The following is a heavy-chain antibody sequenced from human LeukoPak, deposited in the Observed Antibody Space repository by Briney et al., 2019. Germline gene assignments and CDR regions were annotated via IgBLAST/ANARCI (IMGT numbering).Heavy chain of an antibody. CDR2: ISSSGSTI. CDR1: GFTFSSYE. J-gene: IGHJ6*02. D-gene: IGHD3-16*01. Sequence: GGSLRLPCAASGFTFSSYEMNWVRQAPGKGLEWVSYISSSGSTIYYADSVKGRFTISRDNAKNSLYLQMNSLRVEDTAVYYCAKNGGPHGMDVWGQGTTVTISS. CDR3: AKNGGPHGMDV. V-gene: IGHV3-48*03.